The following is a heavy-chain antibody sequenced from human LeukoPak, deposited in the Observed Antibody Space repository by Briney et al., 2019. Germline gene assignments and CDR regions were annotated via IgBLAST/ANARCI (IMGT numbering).Heavy chain of an antibody. D-gene: IGHD3-22*01. J-gene: IGHJ3*02. CDR2: IYTSGST. V-gene: IGHV4-4*07. CDR1: GGSISTYY. CDR3: AKSNGYGLIDI. Sequence: PSETLSLTCTVSGGSISTYYWSWIRQPAGKGLEWIGRIYTSGSTNYKPSLKSRVTISLDTSRNQFSLKLNSVTAADTAVYYCAKSNGYGLIDIWGQGTMVTVSS.